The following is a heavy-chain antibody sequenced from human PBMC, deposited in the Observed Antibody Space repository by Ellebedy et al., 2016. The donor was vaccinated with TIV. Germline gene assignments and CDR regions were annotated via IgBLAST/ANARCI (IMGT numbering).Heavy chain of an antibody. Sequence: GESLKISCAASGFTFSTYAMSWVRHTPGKGLEWVAHVKEYGSENFYVDSVKGRFTISRDNAKNSLYLQMNSLRAEDTAVYYCARDVGSGWFDYWGQGTLVTVSS. CDR1: GFTFSTYA. CDR3: ARDVGSGWFDY. J-gene: IGHJ4*02. V-gene: IGHV3-7*01. D-gene: IGHD6-19*01. CDR2: VKEYGSEN.